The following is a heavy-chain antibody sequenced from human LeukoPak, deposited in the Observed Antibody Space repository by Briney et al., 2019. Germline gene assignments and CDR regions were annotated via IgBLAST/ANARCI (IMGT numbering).Heavy chain of an antibody. Sequence: GGSLRLSCAASGFTVSSNYMTWVRQAPGKGLEWVSVIYSGGGTDYADSVKGRFTISRDNSKNTLYLQMNKLRAEDTAVYYCARDVDAFDIWGQGTMVTVSS. CDR1: GFTVSSNY. J-gene: IGHJ3*02. CDR3: ARDVDAFDI. CDR2: IYSGGGT. V-gene: IGHV3-53*01.